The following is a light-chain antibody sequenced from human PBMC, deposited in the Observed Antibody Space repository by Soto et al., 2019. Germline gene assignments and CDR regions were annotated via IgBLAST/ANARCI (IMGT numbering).Light chain of an antibody. CDR2: GAS. Sequence: EIVMTQSPATLSVSPGERATLSCRASQSVSSNLAWYQQKPGQAPRLLIYGASTRATGIPARFSGSGSGTEFTLTISSLQSEDFAVYYCQHYNNCPPLTFGGGTRVEI. CDR1: QSVSSN. J-gene: IGKJ4*01. V-gene: IGKV3D-15*01. CDR3: QHYNNCPPLT.